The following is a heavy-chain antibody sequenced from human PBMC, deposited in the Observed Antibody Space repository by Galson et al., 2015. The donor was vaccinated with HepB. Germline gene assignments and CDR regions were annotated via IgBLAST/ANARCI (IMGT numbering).Heavy chain of an antibody. D-gene: IGHD3-10*01. Sequence: SVKVSCKAFGYNFIGYYIHWVRQAPGQGLEWMGRINPSTGGTNYAQKFQGRVSMTRDTSISTAYMEVSGLRSDDTAVYYCARLPSAPDHWGQGTLVTVSP. V-gene: IGHV1-2*06. J-gene: IGHJ4*02. CDR1: GYNFIGYY. CDR2: INPSTGGT. CDR3: ARLPSAPDH.